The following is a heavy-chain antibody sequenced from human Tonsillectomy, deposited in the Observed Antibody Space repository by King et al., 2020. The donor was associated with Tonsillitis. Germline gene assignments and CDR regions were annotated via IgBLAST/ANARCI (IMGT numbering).Heavy chain of an antibody. Sequence: VQLVESGGGLVQPGGSLRLSCAASGFTFSRYAMSWVRQAPGKGLEWVSAISGSGGSTYYADSVKGRFTISRDNSKNTLDLQMNSLRAEDTAVYYCAKVLSIAVAGKLDYWGQGTLVTVSS. CDR1: GFTFSRYA. J-gene: IGHJ4*02. D-gene: IGHD6-19*01. CDR3: AKVLSIAVAGKLDY. CDR2: ISGSGGST. V-gene: IGHV3-23*04.